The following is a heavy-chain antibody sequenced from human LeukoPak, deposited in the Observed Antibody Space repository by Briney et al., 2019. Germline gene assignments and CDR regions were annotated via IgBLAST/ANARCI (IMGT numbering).Heavy chain of an antibody. CDR2: IYYSGST. V-gene: IGHV4-39*01. Sequence: KPSETLSLTCTVSGGSISSSSYYWGWIRQPPGKGLEWIGSIYYSGSTYYNPSLKSRVTISVDTSKNQFSLKLSSVTAADTAVYYCARRGGDDYGDYFLRNNIDYWGQGTLVTVSS. J-gene: IGHJ4*02. CDR3: ARRGGDDYGDYFLRNNIDY. CDR1: GGSISSSSYY. D-gene: IGHD4-17*01.